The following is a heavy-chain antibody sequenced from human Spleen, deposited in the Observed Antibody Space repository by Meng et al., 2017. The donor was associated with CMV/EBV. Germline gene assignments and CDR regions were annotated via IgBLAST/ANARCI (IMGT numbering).Heavy chain of an antibody. CDR3: VRDGHNWNFDY. CDR2: IKHDGSQT. Sequence: GGSLRLSCAASGFTFSNYWMHWVRQAPGKGLAWVSRIKHDGSQTAFADSVKGRFTISRDNSKNALYLQMSSLRVEDTAVYFCVRDGHNWNFDYWGQGSLVTVSS. CDR1: GFTFSNYW. J-gene: IGHJ4*02. D-gene: IGHD1-20*01. V-gene: IGHV3-74*01.